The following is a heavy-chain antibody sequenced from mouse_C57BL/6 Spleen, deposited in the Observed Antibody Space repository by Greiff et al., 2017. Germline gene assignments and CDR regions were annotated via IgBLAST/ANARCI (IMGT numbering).Heavy chain of an antibody. J-gene: IGHJ2*01. CDR1: GYTFTSYW. D-gene: IGHD2-3*01. CDR2: INPSNGGT. Sequence: QVQLQQPGAELVMPGASVKLSCKASGYTFTSYWMHWVKQRPGQGLEWIGNINPSNGGTNYNEKFKSKATLTVDKSSSTAYMQLSSLTSEDSAVYYCARDGYYGGYFDYWGQGTTLTVSS. V-gene: IGHV1-53*01. CDR3: ARDGYYGGYFDY.